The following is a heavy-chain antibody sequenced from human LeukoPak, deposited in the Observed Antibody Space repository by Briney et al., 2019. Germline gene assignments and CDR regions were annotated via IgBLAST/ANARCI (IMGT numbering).Heavy chain of an antibody. Sequence: GGSLRLSCAASGFSFSTIYMSWVRQTPGQGLEWVANINVDGTAEYYVDSVKGRFTISRDNAKNSLYLQMNSLRAEDTAVYYCARDPHRFAFDIWGQGTVVLVSS. D-gene: IGHD2-21*01. CDR1: GFSFSTIY. CDR3: ARDPHRFAFDI. J-gene: IGHJ3*02. V-gene: IGHV3-7*03. CDR2: INVDGTAE.